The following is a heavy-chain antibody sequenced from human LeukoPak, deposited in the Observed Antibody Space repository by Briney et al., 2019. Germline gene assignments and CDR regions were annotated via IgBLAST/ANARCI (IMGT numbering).Heavy chain of an antibody. V-gene: IGHV4-59*01. CDR1: GGPISSYY. CDR2: IYYSGNT. CDR3: ARVAVDTFDY. J-gene: IGHJ4*02. D-gene: IGHD6-19*01. Sequence: SETLSLTCTVSGGPISSYYWSWIRQPPGKGLEWIGYIYYSGNTNYNPSLKSRVTISVDTSKNQFSLKLSSVTAADTVVYYCARVAVDTFDYWGQGTLVTVSS.